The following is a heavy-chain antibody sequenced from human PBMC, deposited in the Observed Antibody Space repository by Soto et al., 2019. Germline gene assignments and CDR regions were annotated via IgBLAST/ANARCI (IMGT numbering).Heavy chain of an antibody. CDR1: GASISSGGYY. Sequence: QVQLQESGPGLVKPSQTLSLTCTVSGASISSGGYYWNWIRQHPEKGLEWFGYIYYSGATYYNPSLESRVTISVYTAKNQFSLKLNSVTAADTAVYYCARSGGYGDFEYWGQGTLVTVSS. D-gene: IGHD5-12*01. CDR3: ARSGGYGDFEY. CDR2: IYYSGAT. J-gene: IGHJ4*02. V-gene: IGHV4-31*03.